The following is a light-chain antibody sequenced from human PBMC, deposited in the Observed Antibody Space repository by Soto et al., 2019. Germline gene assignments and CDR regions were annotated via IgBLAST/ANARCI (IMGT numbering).Light chain of an antibody. CDR1: SSNIGTDYD. J-gene: IGLJ1*01. CDR3: QSYDGSLRGYV. CDR2: GNS. Sequence: QSVLTQPPSVSGAPGQRVTISCTGSSSNIGTDYDVHWYQHLPGTAPKLLIYGNSNRPSGVPDRFSGSKSGTSASLAITGLQAEDEADYYCQSYDGSLRGYVFGTGTKVTVL. V-gene: IGLV1-40*01.